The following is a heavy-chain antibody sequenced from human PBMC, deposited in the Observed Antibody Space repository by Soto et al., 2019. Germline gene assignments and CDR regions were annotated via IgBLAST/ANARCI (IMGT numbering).Heavy chain of an antibody. Sequence: SETLSLTCTVSGGSISTYYWSWIRQSPGKGLEWIGYIYYSGNTNYNPSLKSRVTISIDTSKNQFSLKLSFVTAADTAVYYCARGVATITNWGQGTLVTVSS. CDR3: ARGVATITN. CDR2: IYYSGNT. V-gene: IGHV4-59*01. D-gene: IGHD5-12*01. CDR1: GGSISTYY. J-gene: IGHJ4*02.